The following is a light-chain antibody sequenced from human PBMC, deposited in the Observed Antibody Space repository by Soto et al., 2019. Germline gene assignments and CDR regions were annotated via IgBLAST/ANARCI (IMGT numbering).Light chain of an antibody. V-gene: IGKV1-6*01. CDR1: EAIRTA. CDR2: AAS. J-gene: IGKJ1*01. Sequence: AIQLTQSPSSLSASVGDRVTITCRASEAIRTALGWYQQKPGQVPKLLIYAASTLRSGVPSRFSGSGSGTNFTLTISSLQPEDFATYYCLLDFRYFWAFGQGTKVDIK. CDR3: LLDFRYFWA.